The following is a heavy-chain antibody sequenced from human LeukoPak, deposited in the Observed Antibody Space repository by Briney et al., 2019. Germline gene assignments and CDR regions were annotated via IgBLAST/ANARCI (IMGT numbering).Heavy chain of an antibody. CDR3: ATGSRITMLQGDY. Sequence: PGGSLRLSCAASGFTFSNYWMSWVRQAPGKGLEWVSSISSGSTYIYYADSVKGRFTISRDNAKNSLYLQMNSLRAEDTAVYYCATGSRITMLQGDYWGQGALVTVSS. CDR1: GFTFSNYW. J-gene: IGHJ4*02. CDR2: ISSGSTYI. D-gene: IGHD3-10*01. V-gene: IGHV3-21*01.